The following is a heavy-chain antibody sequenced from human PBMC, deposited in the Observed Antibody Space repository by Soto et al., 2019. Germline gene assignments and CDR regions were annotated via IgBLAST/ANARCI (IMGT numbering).Heavy chain of an antibody. J-gene: IGHJ5*02. D-gene: IGHD1-1*01. CDR1: GFTFSDYY. CDR3: ATLSTQFDR. V-gene: IGHV3-11*01. Sequence: QVLLVESGGGLVKPGGSLRLSGAASGFTFSDYYMSWIRQAPGMGLGWVSYISGSGNSIYYADSVKGRFTVSRDNAKNSLYLTMNSLRVEDTAVYYCATLSTQFDRWGQGNLVTVSS. CDR2: ISGSGNSI.